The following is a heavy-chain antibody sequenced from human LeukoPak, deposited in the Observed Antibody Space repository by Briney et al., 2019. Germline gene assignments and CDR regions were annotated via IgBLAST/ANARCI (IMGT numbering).Heavy chain of an antibody. CDR1: GFTFSSYV. D-gene: IGHD6-13*01. Sequence: PGGSLRLSCAASGFTFSSYVMSWVRQAPGKGLEWVSGISGSGGSTYYGDSVKGRFAISRDNSKNMVYLQMNSLRAEDTAVYYCARDGGGAAAGTIDSWGQGALVTVSS. J-gene: IGHJ4*02. CDR3: ARDGGGAAAGTIDS. CDR2: ISGSGGST. V-gene: IGHV3-23*01.